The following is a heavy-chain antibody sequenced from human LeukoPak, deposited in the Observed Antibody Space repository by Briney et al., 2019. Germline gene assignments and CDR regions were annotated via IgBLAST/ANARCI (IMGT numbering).Heavy chain of an antibody. J-gene: IGHJ4*02. CDR2: ISGSGVTT. D-gene: IGHD4-23*01. CDR1: GFTFSCYG. CDR3: AKLTSVVTIAGINY. Sequence: GGSLRLSCAASGFTFSCYGMSWVRQAPGKGLEWVSVISGSGVTTYYADSVKGRFTISRDNSKNTLYLQMNSLRAEDTAVYYCAKLTSVVTIAGINYWGQGTLVIVSS. V-gene: IGHV3-23*01.